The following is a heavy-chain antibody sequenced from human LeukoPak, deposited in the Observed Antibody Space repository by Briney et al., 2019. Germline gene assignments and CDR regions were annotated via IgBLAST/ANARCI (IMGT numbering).Heavy chain of an antibody. Sequence: GASVKVSCKASGYTFTGYYMHWVRQAPGQGLEWMGWINPNSGGTNYAQKFQGRVPMTRDTSISTAYMELSRLRSDDTAVYYCARDGFMTGALDYYDSSGYYEAWFDPWGQGTLVTVSS. CDR1: GYTFTGYY. V-gene: IGHV1-2*02. CDR2: INPNSGGT. D-gene: IGHD3-22*01. J-gene: IGHJ5*02. CDR3: ARDGFMTGALDYYDSSGYYEAWFDP.